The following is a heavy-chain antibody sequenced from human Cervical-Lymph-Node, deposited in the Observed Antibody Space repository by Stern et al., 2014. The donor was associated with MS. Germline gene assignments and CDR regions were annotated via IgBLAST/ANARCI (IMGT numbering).Heavy chain of an antibody. CDR2: VYYSGST. Sequence: VQLEESGPGLVKPSETLSLTCTVSGGSITSYYWSWIRQPPGKGLEWIGHVYYSGSTNYNPSLKSRVTISVDTSKNQFSLKLRSVTAADTAVYYCARRGQYGSYPLYYYYGMDVWGQGTTVTASS. CDR3: ARRGQYGSYPLYYYYGMDV. J-gene: IGHJ6*02. V-gene: IGHV4-59*01. CDR1: GGSITSYY. D-gene: IGHD3-10*01.